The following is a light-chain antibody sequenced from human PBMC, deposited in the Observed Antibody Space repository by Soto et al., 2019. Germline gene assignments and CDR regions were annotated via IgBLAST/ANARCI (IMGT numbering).Light chain of an antibody. CDR1: QSVLYNSNNKNY. CDR3: QQYYSLPPT. J-gene: IGKJ2*01. V-gene: IGKV4-1*01. Sequence: DIVMTQSPDSLAVSLGERATINCKSSQSVLYNSNNKNYLAWYQRKPGQPPKLLIYWASTRESGVPDRFRGSGSGTDFTLSISSLQAEDGAVYYCQQYYSLPPTCGQGTKLEIK. CDR2: WAS.